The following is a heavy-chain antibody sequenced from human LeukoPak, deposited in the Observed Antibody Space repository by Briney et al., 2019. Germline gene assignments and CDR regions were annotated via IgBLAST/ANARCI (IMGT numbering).Heavy chain of an antibody. CDR2: INHRGDT. D-gene: IGHD4-17*01. CDR1: GFTFSTYY. J-gene: IGHJ4*03. CDR3: ARVPIIGETGYFDF. Sequence: SETLCLTCAASGFTFSTYYLSWIRQSPGKGLEWIAEINHRGDTNYNPSVKSRVTISVDTSKNQFSLKVRSLTAADTAVYYCARVPIIGETGYFDFWGQGTLVTVSS. V-gene: IGHV4-34*01.